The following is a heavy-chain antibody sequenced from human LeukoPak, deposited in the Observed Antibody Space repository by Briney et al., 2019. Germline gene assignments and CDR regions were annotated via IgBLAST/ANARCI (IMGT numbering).Heavy chain of an antibody. CDR1: GFTFSSYA. CDR3: AKDQIHSSGWYHYFDY. V-gene: IGHV3-23*01. CDR2: ISASGGST. D-gene: IGHD6-13*01. J-gene: IGHJ4*02. Sequence: GGSLRLSCAASGFTFSSYAMSWVRQAPGKGLEWVSVISASGGSTYYADSVKGRFTISRDNAKNTLDLRMNSLRAEDTAVYFCAKDQIHSSGWYHYFDYWGQGTLVIVSS.